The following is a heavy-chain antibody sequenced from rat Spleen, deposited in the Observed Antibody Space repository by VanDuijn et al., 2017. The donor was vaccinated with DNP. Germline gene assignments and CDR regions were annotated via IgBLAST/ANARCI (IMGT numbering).Heavy chain of an antibody. CDR3: TRDRPNYGGYSDIWFAY. Sequence: QVQLKESGPGLVQPSQTLSLTCTVSGFSLTSYGVSWVRQPPGKGLEWIAAISGGGITYYKSALKSRLSISRDTSKSQVFLKMNSLQTEDTAIYFCTRDRPNYGGYSDIWFAYWGQGTLVTVSS. D-gene: IGHD1-11*01. V-gene: IGHV2S12*01. CDR1: GFSLTSYG. CDR2: ISGGGIT. J-gene: IGHJ3*01.